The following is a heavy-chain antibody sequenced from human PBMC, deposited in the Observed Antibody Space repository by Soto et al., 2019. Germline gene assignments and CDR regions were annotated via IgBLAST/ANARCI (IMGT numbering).Heavy chain of an antibody. CDR3: TRGWGHVSSDLYFAY. J-gene: IGHJ4*02. V-gene: IGHV1-69*01. CDR2: IIPMFGTA. D-gene: IGHD3-22*01. CDR1: GGTFSRYA. Sequence: QVQLVQSGAEVKKPGSSVKVSCKASGGTFSRYAISWVRQAPGQGLEWMGGIIPMFGTANYAQKFKGRVTITADESTSTVYMELRGLRSEDTAIYYCTRGWGHVSSDLYFAYWCQGTLITVSS.